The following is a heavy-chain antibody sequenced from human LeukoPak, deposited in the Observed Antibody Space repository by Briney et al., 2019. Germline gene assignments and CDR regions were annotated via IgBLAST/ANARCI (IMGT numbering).Heavy chain of an antibody. CDR1: GFTFSSYS. CDR2: ISSSSSYI. Sequence: GGSLRLSCAASGFTFSSYSMNWVRQAPGKGLEWVSSISSSSSYIYYADSVKGRFTTSRDNAKNSLYLQMNSLRAEDTAVYYCARERWFGDALDYWGQGTLVTVSS. V-gene: IGHV3-21*01. J-gene: IGHJ4*02. CDR3: ARERWFGDALDY. D-gene: IGHD3-10*01.